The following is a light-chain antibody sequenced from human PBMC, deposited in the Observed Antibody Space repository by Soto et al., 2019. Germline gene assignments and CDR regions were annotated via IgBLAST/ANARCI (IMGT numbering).Light chain of an antibody. J-gene: IGKJ1*01. CDR1: QSISSW. CDR2: KAS. CDR3: QQYNSSPT. V-gene: IGKV1-5*03. Sequence: DIQMTQSPSTLSASVGDRVTITCRASQSISSWLAWYQQKPGKAPKLLIYKASSLERGVPSRFSGSGSGTEFTLTLSSLQPDDFATYYCQQYNSSPTFGQGTKVEIK.